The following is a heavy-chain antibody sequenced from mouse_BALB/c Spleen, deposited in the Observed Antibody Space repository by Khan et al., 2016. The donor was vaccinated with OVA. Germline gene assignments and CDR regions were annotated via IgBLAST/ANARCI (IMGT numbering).Heavy chain of an antibody. V-gene: IGHV5-6*01. CDR2: INTDGYYT. D-gene: IGHD4-1*01. CDR1: GFTFSTYG. J-gene: IGHJ3*01. CDR3: ASHLTGSFDY. Sequence: EVKLVESGGDLVKPGGSLRLSCAASGFTFSTYGMSWVRQFPDKRLEWVATINTDGYYTYYPDTLKGRFTFSRNNAANTPYLQMSSLKSEDTAIYYCASHLTGSFDYWGHGTLVTVSS.